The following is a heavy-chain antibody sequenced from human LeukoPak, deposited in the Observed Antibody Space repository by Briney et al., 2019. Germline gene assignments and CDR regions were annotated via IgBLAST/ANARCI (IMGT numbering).Heavy chain of an antibody. CDR3: AKGARITMIVVVNEAFDI. J-gene: IGHJ3*02. D-gene: IGHD3-22*01. CDR1: GFTFSSYE. V-gene: IGHV3-48*03. CDR2: ISSSGSTI. Sequence: PGGSLRLSCAASGFTFSSYEMNWVRQAPGKGLEWVSYISSSGSTIYYADSVKGRFTISRDNSKNTLYLQMNSLRAEDTAVYYCAKGARITMIVVVNEAFDIWGQGTMVAVSS.